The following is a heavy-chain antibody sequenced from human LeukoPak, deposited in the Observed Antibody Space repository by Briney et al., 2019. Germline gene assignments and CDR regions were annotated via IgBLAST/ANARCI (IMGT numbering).Heavy chain of an antibody. D-gene: IGHD2-2*01. CDR2: IYSGGNT. CDR1: GFTVSSNY. Sequence: GGSLRLSCAASGFTVSSNYMSWVRQAPGKGLEWVSIIYSGGNTYHADSVKGRFTIPRDNSKNTLYLQMNSLGAEDTAVYYCARAGYCSSTNCHYFDSWGQGTLVTVSS. CDR3: ARAGYCSSTNCHYFDS. V-gene: IGHV3-53*01. J-gene: IGHJ4*02.